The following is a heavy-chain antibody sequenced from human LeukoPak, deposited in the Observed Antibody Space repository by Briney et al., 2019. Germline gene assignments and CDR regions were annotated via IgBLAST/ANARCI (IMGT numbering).Heavy chain of an antibody. J-gene: IGHJ3*02. Sequence: SQTLSLTCTVSGGSISSGSYYWSWIRQPAGKGLEWIGRIYTSGSTNCNPSLKSRVTISVDTSKNQFSLKLSSVTAADTAVYYCARDADGDLYAFDIWGQGTMVTVSS. D-gene: IGHD4-17*01. V-gene: IGHV4-61*02. CDR1: GGSISSGSYY. CDR2: IYTSGST. CDR3: ARDADGDLYAFDI.